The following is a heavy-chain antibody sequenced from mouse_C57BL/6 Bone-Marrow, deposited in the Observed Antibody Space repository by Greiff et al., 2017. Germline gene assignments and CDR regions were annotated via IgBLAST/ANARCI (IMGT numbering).Heavy chain of an antibody. CDR2: IRSKSSNYAT. Sequence: EVQGVESGGGLVQPKGSLKLSCAASGFTFNTYAMHWVRQAPGKGLEWVARIRSKSSNYATYYADSVKDRFTISRDDSQSMLYLQMNNLKTEDTAMYYCVRDRGGTWGFAYWGQGTLVTVSA. CDR3: VRDRGGTWGFAY. V-gene: IGHV10-3*01. J-gene: IGHJ3*01. D-gene: IGHD4-1*01. CDR1: GFTFNTYA.